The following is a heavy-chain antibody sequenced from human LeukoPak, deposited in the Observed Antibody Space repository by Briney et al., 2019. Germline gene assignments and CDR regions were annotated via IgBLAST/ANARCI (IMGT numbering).Heavy chain of an antibody. CDR2: ISSSSSYI. CDR3: ARESESPLCSSTSCYGDYGMDV. CDR1: GFTFSSYS. V-gene: IGHV3-21*01. J-gene: IGHJ6*02. Sequence: PGGSLRLSCAASGFTFSSYSMNWVRQAPGKGLEWVSSISSSSSYIYYADSVKGRFTISRDNAKNSLYLQMNSLRAEDTAVYYCARESESPLCSSTSCYGDYGMDVWGQGTTVTVSS. D-gene: IGHD2-2*01.